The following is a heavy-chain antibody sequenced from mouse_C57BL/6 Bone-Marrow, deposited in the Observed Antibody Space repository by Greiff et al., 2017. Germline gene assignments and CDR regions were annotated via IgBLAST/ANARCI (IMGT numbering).Heavy chain of an antibody. CDR2: IYPGNSDT. CDR1: GYTFTSYW. Sequence: DVQLQESGTVLARPGASVKMSCKTSGYTFTSYWMHWVKQRPGQGLEWIGAIYPGNSDTSYNQKFKGKAKLTAVTSASTAYMELSSLTNEDSAVYYCTRDEEGYFDVWGTGTTVTVSS. V-gene: IGHV1-5*01. CDR3: TRDEEGYFDV. J-gene: IGHJ1*03.